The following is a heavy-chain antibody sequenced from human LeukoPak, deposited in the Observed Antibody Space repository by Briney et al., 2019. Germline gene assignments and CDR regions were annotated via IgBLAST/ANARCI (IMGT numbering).Heavy chain of an antibody. CDR1: GGSISSSSYY. V-gene: IGHV4-39*01. Sequence: SETLSLTCTASGGSISSSSYYWGWIRQPPGKGLEWIGSIYYGGSTYYNPSLKSRVTISVDTSKNQFSLRLSSVTAANTAVYYCARHGNRITMVRGVIIRENAFDIWGQGTIVTVSS. CDR2: IYYGGST. D-gene: IGHD3-10*01. CDR3: ARHGNRITMVRGVIIRENAFDI. J-gene: IGHJ3*02.